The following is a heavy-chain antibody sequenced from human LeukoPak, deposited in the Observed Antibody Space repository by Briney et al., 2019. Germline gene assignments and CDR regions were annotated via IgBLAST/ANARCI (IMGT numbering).Heavy chain of an antibody. J-gene: IGHJ3*02. D-gene: IGHD2-2*01. CDR3: ARLPTGCCDAFDI. CDR1: GYSFINYW. CDR2: IYPGDSDT. Sequence: GESLKISCKASGYSFINYWIGWVRQMPGKGLEWMGIIYPGDSDTRYSPPFQGQVTISADKSISTAYLQWSSLKASDTAMYYCARLPTGCCDAFDIWGQGTMVTVSS. V-gene: IGHV5-51*01.